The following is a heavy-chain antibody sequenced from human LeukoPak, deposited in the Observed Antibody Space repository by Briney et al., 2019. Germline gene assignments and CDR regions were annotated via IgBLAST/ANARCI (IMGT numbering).Heavy chain of an antibody. D-gene: IGHD6-13*01. CDR3: TRESRESSSWSFTYYYYYMDV. CDR1: GFTFGDHA. J-gene: IGHJ6*03. V-gene: IGHV3-49*03. Sequence: GRSLRLSCTTSGFTFGDHALSWFRQAPGKGLEWVGFIRSKAYGATTDYAASVKGRFTISRDDSKSIAYLQMNSLKIEDTAVYYCTRESRESSSWSFTYYYYYMDVWGKGTTVTVSS. CDR2: IRSKAYGATT.